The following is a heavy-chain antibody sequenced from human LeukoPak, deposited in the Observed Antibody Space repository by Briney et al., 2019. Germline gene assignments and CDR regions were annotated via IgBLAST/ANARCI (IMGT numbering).Heavy chain of an antibody. V-gene: IGHV4-31*03. J-gene: IGHJ4*02. D-gene: IGHD1-26*01. CDR1: GGSISSGGYY. Sequence: SETLSLTCTVSGGSISSGGYYCSWIRQHPGEGLEWSGYIYHSGSTYYNPSIKSRATLSVDTSKNQFSLKLSSVTAADTAVYYCARASGSYPFDSWGQGTLVTVSS. CDR2: IYHSGST. CDR3: ARASGSYPFDS.